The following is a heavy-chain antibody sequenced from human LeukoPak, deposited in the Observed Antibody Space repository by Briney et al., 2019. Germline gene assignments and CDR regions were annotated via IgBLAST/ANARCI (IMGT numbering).Heavy chain of an antibody. D-gene: IGHD6-6*01. CDR2: ISSSGSTI. J-gene: IGHJ3*02. CDR3: AKDPIFGSSSSRASGASDAFDI. CDR1: GFTFSDYY. V-gene: IGHV3-11*01. Sequence: GGSLRLSCAASGFTFSDYYMSWIRQAPGKGLEWVSYISSSGSTIYYADSVKGRFTISRDNSKNTLYPQMNSLGAEDTAVYYCAKDPIFGSSSSRASGASDAFDIWGQGTMVTVSS.